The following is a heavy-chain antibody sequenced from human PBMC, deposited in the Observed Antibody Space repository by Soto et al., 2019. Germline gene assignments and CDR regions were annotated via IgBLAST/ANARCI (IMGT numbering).Heavy chain of an antibody. Sequence: SETLSLTCTVSGGSINSYYWSWIRQPPGKGLEWIGYIYYSGSTNYNPSLKSRVTISIDTSKNQFSLKLGSVTAADTAVYYCARAAPRNWNPFYYWGQGTLVTVSS. J-gene: IGHJ4*02. CDR2: IYYSGST. V-gene: IGHV4-59*01. D-gene: IGHD1-1*01. CDR1: GGSINSYY. CDR3: ARAAPRNWNPFYY.